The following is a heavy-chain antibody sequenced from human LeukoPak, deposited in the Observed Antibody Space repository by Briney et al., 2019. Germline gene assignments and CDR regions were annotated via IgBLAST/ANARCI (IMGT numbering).Heavy chain of an antibody. Sequence: SETLSLTYAIYGGSFSGYYWSWIRQPPGKGLEWIGEINHRGSTNYNPSLKSRVTISVDTSRNSFSLELSSVTAADTAVYYCARVGYCGGDCYPFDYWGQGTLTTISS. CDR2: INHRGST. J-gene: IGHJ4*02. V-gene: IGHV4-34*01. CDR3: ARVGYCGGDCYPFDY. D-gene: IGHD2-21*02. CDR1: GGSFSGYY.